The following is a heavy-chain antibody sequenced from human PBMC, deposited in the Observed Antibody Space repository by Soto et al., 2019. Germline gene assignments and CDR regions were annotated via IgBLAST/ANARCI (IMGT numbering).Heavy chain of an antibody. J-gene: IGHJ6*02. D-gene: IGHD2-2*01. CDR1: GFTFSNAW. V-gene: IGHV3-15*01. CDR3: TTDSSSWAYYYYYGMDV. Sequence: GGSLRLSCTVSGFTFSNAWMTWVRQAPGKGLEWVGRIKIKTDDGTTDYAAPVKGRFTISRDDSRNTLYLQMNSLKTEDTAVYYCTTDSSSWAYYYYYGMDVWGQGTTVTVSS. CDR2: IKIKTDDGTT.